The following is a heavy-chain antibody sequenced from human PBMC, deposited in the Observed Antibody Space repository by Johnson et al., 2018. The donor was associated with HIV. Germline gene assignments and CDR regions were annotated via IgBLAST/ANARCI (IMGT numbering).Heavy chain of an antibody. CDR3: AREATYSSSWYHDVFDI. D-gene: IGHD6-13*01. J-gene: IGHJ3*02. V-gene: IGHV3-30*19. CDR2: ISYDGSNK. CDR1: GFSFSTYD. Sequence: QMQLVESGGGVVQPGGSLRLSCAASGFSFSTYDLHWVRQAPGKGLEWVAVISYDGSNKYYADSVKGRFTISGDNSKNTLYLQMNSLRAEDTAVYYCAREATYSSSWYHDVFDIWGQGTMVTVSS.